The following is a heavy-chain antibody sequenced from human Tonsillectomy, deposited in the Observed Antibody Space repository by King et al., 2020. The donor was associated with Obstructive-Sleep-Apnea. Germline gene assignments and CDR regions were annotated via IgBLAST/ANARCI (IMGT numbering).Heavy chain of an antibody. CDR3: VKDRAGGIPDAFDI. CDR2: INWNSGNI. D-gene: IGHD3-16*01. Sequence: VQLVESGGGLVQPGRSLRLSCAVSGFTFDDYAMHWVRQAPGKGLEWVSGINWNSGNIGYADSVKGRFTISRDNAKNSLYLQMKILRAEDTALYYCVKDRAGGIPDAFDIWGQGTMVTVSS. V-gene: IGHV3-9*01. CDR1: GFTFDDYA. J-gene: IGHJ3*02.